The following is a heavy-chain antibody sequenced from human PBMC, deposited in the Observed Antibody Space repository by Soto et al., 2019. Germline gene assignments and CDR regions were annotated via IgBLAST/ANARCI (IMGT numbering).Heavy chain of an antibody. CDR3: ARDRGYRGYDYPRYYYGMDV. CDR1: GFTFSSYG. Sequence: QVQLVESGGGVVQPGRSLRLSCAASGFTFSSYGMHWVRQAPGKGLEWVAVLWFDGSNKYYADSVKGRFTISRDNSKNTVYMXMNSLRAEDTAVYYCARDRGYRGYDYPRYYYGMDVWGRGTTVTVSS. J-gene: IGHJ6*02. CDR2: LWFDGSNK. D-gene: IGHD5-12*01. V-gene: IGHV3-33*01.